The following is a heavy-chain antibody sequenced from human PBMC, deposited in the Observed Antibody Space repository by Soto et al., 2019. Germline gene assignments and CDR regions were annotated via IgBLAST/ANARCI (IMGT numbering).Heavy chain of an antibody. CDR2: IIPIFATA. D-gene: IGHD2-2*01. V-gene: IGHV1-69*13. CDR1: GGTFSTYA. J-gene: IGHJ4*02. Sequence: SVKVSCKASGGTFSTYAISWVRQAPGQGLEWMGEIIPIFATANYAQKFQGRVTITADESTSTAYMELSSLRSEDTAVYYCARDSDRYCSSTSCPGLFDYWGQGTLVTVSS. CDR3: ARDSDRYCSSTSCPGLFDY.